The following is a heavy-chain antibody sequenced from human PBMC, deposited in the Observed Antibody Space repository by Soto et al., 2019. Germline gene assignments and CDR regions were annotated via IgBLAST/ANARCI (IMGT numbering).Heavy chain of an antibody. CDR1: GGSISSYY. D-gene: IGHD2-15*01. J-gene: IGHJ4*02. V-gene: IGHV4-59*01. Sequence: SETLSLTCTVSGGSISSYYWSWIRQPPGKGLEWIGYIYYSGSTNYNPSLKSRVTISVDTSKNQFSLKLSSVTAADTAVYYCAREYYCSGGSCYSDYFDYWGQGTLVTVSS. CDR3: AREYYCSGGSCYSDYFDY. CDR2: IYYSGST.